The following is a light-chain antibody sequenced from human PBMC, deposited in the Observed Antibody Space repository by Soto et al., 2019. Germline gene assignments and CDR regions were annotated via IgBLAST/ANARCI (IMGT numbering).Light chain of an antibody. Sequence: ETVLTQSPGTLSLSPGERATLSCRASQSVSSNSLAWFQQKPGQAPRLLIFGASSRATGIPDRFRGSGSGTDFTLTISRLEPEDFAVYYCQRCGTSPWTFGQGTKVEIK. V-gene: IGKV3-20*01. CDR1: QSVSSNS. CDR2: GAS. J-gene: IGKJ1*01. CDR3: QRCGTSPWT.